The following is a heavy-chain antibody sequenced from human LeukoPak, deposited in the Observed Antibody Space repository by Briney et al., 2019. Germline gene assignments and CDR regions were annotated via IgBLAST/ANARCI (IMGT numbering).Heavy chain of an antibody. Sequence: SETLSLTCAVYGGSFSGYYWSWIRQPPGKGLEWIGEINHSGSANYNPSLKSRVTLSIDKSKNQFSLNLSSVTAADTAVYYCAGHHPRNTVDFWGQGTLVTVSS. CDR2: INHSGSA. CDR1: GGSFSGYY. V-gene: IGHV4-34*01. J-gene: IGHJ4*02. CDR3: AGHHPRNTVDF. D-gene: IGHD2/OR15-2a*01.